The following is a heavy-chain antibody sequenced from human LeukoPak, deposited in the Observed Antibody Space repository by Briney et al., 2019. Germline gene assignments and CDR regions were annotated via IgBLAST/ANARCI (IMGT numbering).Heavy chain of an antibody. Sequence: GASVKVSCKASGYTFTGYYIHWVRQAPGQGLEWMGWINPDSGGTNYAQKLQGRVTMTTDTSTSTAYMELRSLRSDDTAVYYCAREVAVAGTSLFDYWGQGTLVTVSS. V-gene: IGHV1-2*02. CDR1: GYTFTGYY. CDR2: INPDSGGT. D-gene: IGHD6-19*01. CDR3: AREVAVAGTSLFDY. J-gene: IGHJ4*02.